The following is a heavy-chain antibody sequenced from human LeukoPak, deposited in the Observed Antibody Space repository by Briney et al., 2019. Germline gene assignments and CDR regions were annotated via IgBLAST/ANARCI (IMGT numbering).Heavy chain of an antibody. CDR3: ARDPTVTAAADPYYFDY. J-gene: IGHJ4*02. CDR2: ISAYNGNT. CDR1: GYTFTTYG. V-gene: IGHV1-18*01. D-gene: IGHD6-13*01. Sequence: ASVKVSCKASGYTFTTYGISWVRQAPGQGLEWMGWISAYNGNTNYAQKLQGRVTMTTDTSTNTAYMELRSLRSDDTAVYYCARDPTVTAAADPYYFDYWGQGTLVTVSS.